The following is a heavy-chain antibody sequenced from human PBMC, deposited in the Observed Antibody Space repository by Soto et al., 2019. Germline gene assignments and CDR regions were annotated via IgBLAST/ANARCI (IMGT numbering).Heavy chain of an antibody. CDR3: ARDRGYNYGGYAFDI. V-gene: IGHV4-30-4*01. J-gene: IGHJ3*02. Sequence: QVQLQESGPGLVKPSQTLSLTCTVSGGSISSGDHYWSWIRQPPGKGLEWIGDINYSGRTYYNPSLKSRVTISGDPSKNQFSLKLSSVTAADTAVYYFARDRGYNYGGYAFDIWCQGTLVTVSS. CDR2: INYSGRT. D-gene: IGHD5-18*01. CDR1: GGSISSGDHY.